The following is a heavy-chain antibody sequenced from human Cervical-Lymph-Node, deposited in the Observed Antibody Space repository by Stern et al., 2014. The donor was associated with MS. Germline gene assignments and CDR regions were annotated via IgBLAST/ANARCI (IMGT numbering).Heavy chain of an antibody. J-gene: IGHJ5*02. V-gene: IGHV1-69*06. D-gene: IGHD3-10*01. CDR1: RDTFSHYA. CDR3: ARDQGDYGSGSENSWFDP. CDR2: IIAGLGTT. Sequence: QVPLEQSGDEVKKPGSSVKVSCKASRDTFSHYALSWVRQAPEHGLEWMGGIIAGLGTTSYAQKFQGRITISADTSTNTLYMELSSLRSEDTAVYFCARDQGDYGSGSENSWFDPWGQGTLVTVSS.